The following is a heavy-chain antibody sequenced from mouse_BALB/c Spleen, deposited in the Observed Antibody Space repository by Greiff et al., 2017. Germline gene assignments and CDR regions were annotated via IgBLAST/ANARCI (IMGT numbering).Heavy chain of an antibody. D-gene: IGHD2-4*01. J-gene: IGHJ4*01. Sequence: EVNVVESGGGLVKPGGSLKLSCAASGFTFSSYAMSWVRQTPEKRLEWVATISSGGSYTYYPDSVKGRFTISRDNAKNTLYLQMSSLRSEDTAMYYCPMITTSYAMDYWGQGTSVTVSS. CDR2: ISSGGSYT. CDR3: PMITTSYAMDY. V-gene: IGHV5-9-3*01. CDR1: GFTFSSYA.